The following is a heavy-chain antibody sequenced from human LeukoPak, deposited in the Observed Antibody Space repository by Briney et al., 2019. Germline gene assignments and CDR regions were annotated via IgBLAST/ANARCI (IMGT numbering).Heavy chain of an antibody. CDR2: IYHSGST. CDR1: GYSISSGYY. D-gene: IGHD3-22*01. Sequence: SETLSLTCTVSGYSISSGYYWGWIRQPPGKGLEWIGSIYHSGSTYYNPSLKSRVTISVDTSKNQFSLKLSSVTAADTAVYYCARDGLLYYYDSSGYPYYFDYWGQGTLVTVSS. CDR3: ARDGLLYYYDSSGYPYYFDY. V-gene: IGHV4-38-2*02. J-gene: IGHJ4*02.